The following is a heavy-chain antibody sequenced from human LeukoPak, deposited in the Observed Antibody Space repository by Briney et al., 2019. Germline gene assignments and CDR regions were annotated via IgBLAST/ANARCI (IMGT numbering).Heavy chain of an antibody. D-gene: IGHD3-22*01. V-gene: IGHV3-21*01. Sequence: GGSVTLSCPASGFTFSSYSMNWVRQAPAKGLEWVSSISSSSSYIYYADSVKGRFTISRDNAKNSLYLQMNSLRADDTAVYYRANSLYRSTHTSGYWGQRTLVTVSS. CDR2: ISSSSSYI. J-gene: IGHJ4*02. CDR1: GFTFSSYS. CDR3: ANSLYRSTHTSGY.